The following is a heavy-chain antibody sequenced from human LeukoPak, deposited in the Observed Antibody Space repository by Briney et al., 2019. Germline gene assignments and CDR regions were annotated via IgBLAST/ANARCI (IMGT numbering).Heavy chain of an antibody. D-gene: IGHD2-2*01. Sequence: GGSLRLSCAASGFTFSNAWMSWVRQAPGKGLEWVSAISGSGGSTYYADSVKGRFTISRDNSKNTLYLQMNSLRAEDTAVYYCAKVGGDIVVVPSANKEFDPWGQGTLVTVSS. J-gene: IGHJ5*02. CDR1: GFTFSNAW. V-gene: IGHV3-23*01. CDR2: ISGSGGST. CDR3: AKVGGDIVVVPSANKEFDP.